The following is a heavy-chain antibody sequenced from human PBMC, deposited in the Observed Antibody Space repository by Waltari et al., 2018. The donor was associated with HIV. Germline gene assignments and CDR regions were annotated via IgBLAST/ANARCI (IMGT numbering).Heavy chain of an antibody. V-gene: IGHV4-39*01. Sequence: QLQLQESGPGLVKPSETLSLTCTVSGGSISSSSYYWGWIRQPPGKGLEWIGSIYYSGSTYYNPSLKSRVTISVDTSKNQFSLKLSSVTAADTAVYYCARQAMIGPFDYWGQGTLVTVSS. J-gene: IGHJ4*02. CDR2: IYYSGST. CDR3: ARQAMIGPFDY. CDR1: GGSISSSSYY. D-gene: IGHD3-22*01.